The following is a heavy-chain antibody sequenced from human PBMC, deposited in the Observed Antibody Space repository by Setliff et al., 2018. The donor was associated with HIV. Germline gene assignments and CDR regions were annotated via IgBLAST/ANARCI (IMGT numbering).Heavy chain of an antibody. V-gene: IGHV4-39*01. Sequence: SETLSLTCSVYGASISNSNSYWGWIRQPPGKRLEWLGSIYDSGSTSYNPSLSSRLTISVDTSKNQVSLRLSSVTAADTAVYYCAQLTPRTHYFYGMDVWGQGTTVTVSS. CDR3: AQLTPRTHYFYGMDV. CDR2: IYDSGST. J-gene: IGHJ6*02. CDR1: GASISNSNSY.